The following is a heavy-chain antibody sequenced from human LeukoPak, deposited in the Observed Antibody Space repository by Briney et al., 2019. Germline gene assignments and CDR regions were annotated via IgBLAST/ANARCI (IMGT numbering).Heavy chain of an antibody. CDR2: IIPIFGTA. V-gene: IGHV1-69*05. D-gene: IGHD3-3*01. Sequence: ASAKVSSKASRGTSSSYAISWVRHAPGQGLEWMGGIIPIFGTANYAQKFQGRVTITTDESTSTAYMELSSLRSEDTAVYYCARGGGHLRFYGFPAFDIWGQRKIGTVFS. CDR3: ARGGGHLRFYGFPAFDI. CDR1: RGTSSSYA. J-gene: IGHJ3*02.